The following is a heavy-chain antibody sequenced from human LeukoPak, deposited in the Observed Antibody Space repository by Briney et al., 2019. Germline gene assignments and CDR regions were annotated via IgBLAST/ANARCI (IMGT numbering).Heavy chain of an antibody. D-gene: IGHD3-10*01. CDR2: IYYSGST. J-gene: IGHJ5*02. Sequence: SQTLSLSCTVSGGSISSGGYYWSWIRQHPGKGLERIGYIYYSGSTYYNPSLKSRVTISVDTSKNQFSLKLSSVTAADTAVYYCARIYYYGSGRAANWFDPWGQGTLVTVSS. CDR1: GGSISSGGYY. V-gene: IGHV4-31*03. CDR3: ARIYYYGSGRAANWFDP.